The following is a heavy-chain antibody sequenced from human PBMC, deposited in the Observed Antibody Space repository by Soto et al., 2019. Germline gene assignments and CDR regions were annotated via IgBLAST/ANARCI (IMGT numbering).Heavy chain of an antibody. CDR2: IYYSGST. Sequence: QLQLQESGPGLVKPSETLSLTCTVSGGSISSSSYYWGWIRQPPGKGLEWIGSIYYSGSTYYNPSLKSRVTISVDTSKNQFSLKLSSVTAADTAVYYCARSSHYYYGSGTLDYRGQGTLVTVSS. CDR3: ARSSHYYYGSGTLDY. V-gene: IGHV4-39*01. J-gene: IGHJ4*02. CDR1: GGSISSSSYY. D-gene: IGHD3-10*01.